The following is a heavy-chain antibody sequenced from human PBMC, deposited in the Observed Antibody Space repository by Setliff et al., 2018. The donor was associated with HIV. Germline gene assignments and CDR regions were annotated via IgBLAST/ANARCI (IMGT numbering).Heavy chain of an antibody. CDR1: GFTFGEYA. J-gene: IGHJ6*02. CDR2: ISSSGSTI. CDR3: ARVFLEWLLYRPDYVMDV. Sequence: PGGSLRLSCTASGFTFGEYAMNWVRQAPGKGLEWVSDISSSGSTIYYADSVKGRFTISRDNAKNSLYLQMNSLRAEDAAVYYCARVFLEWLLYRPDYVMDVWGQGTTVTVSS. D-gene: IGHD3-3*01. V-gene: IGHV3-48*03.